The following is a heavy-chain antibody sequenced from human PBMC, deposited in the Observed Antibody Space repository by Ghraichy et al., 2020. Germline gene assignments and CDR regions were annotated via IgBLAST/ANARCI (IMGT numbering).Heavy chain of an antibody. CDR3: ARHRPHYYYMDV. V-gene: IGHV4-59*08. CDR2: IXXLGKT. CDR1: GDSINDYY. J-gene: IGHJ6*03. Sequence: SQTLSLTCIVSGDSINDYYWSWIRQPPGKGLEWVGYIXXLGKTNYNPSLETRLTISVDTSNNQFSLKLTSVTAADTAVYYCARHRPHYYYMDVWGRGTTVTVSS.